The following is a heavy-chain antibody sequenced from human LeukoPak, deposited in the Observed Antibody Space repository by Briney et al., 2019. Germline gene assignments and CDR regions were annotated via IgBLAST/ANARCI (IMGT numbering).Heavy chain of an antibody. D-gene: IGHD3-10*01. Sequence: GGSLRLSCAASGFTFSNYDMNWVRQAPGKGLEWGSYISSSSNIIYYTDSVKGRFTISRDNAKNSLYLQMNSLRAEDTAVYYCARGGVRGVINLVSDYWGQGTLVTVSS. CDR1: GFTFSNYD. CDR2: ISSSSNII. J-gene: IGHJ4*02. CDR3: ARGGVRGVINLVSDY. V-gene: IGHV3-48*01.